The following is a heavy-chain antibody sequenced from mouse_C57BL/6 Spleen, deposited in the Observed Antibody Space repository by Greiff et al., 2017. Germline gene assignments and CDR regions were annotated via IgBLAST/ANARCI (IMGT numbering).Heavy chain of an antibody. J-gene: IGHJ2*01. D-gene: IGHD2-13*01. CDR2: ISSGGSYT. V-gene: IGHV5-6*01. CDR1: GFTFSSYG. Sequence: EVQVVESGGDLVKPGGSLKLSCAASGFTFSSYGMSWVRQTPDKRLEWVATISSGGSYTYYPGSVKGRFTISRDNAKNTLYLQMSSLKSEDTAMYYCARQGGVTFDYWGQGTTLTVSS. CDR3: ARQGGVTFDY.